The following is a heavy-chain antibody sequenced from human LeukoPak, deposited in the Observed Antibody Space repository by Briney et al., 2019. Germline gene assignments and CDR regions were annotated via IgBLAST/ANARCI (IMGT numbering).Heavy chain of an antibody. D-gene: IGHD4-17*01. CDR2: ISGSGGST. J-gene: IGHJ4*02. V-gene: IGHV3-23*01. CDR1: GFTFSSYA. CDR3: AKDVTTTVTYNDY. Sequence: GGSLRLSCAVPGFTFSSYAMSWVRQAPGKGLEWVSAISGSGGSTNYADSVKGRFTISRDNSKNTLYLQMNSLRAEDTAVYYCAKDVTTTVTYNDYWGQGTLVTVSS.